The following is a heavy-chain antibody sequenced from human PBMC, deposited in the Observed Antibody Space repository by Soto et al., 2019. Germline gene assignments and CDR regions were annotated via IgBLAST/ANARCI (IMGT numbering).Heavy chain of an antibody. Sequence: QVQLVQSGAEVKKPGSSVKVSCKASGGTFSSYAISWVRQAPGQGLEWMGGIIPIFGTPNYAQKFQGRVTITADESTSTDYMELSSLRSEDTAVYYCAKDRGYSYGNYYYYGMDVWGQGTTVTVSS. CDR2: IIPIFGTP. D-gene: IGHD5-18*01. CDR3: AKDRGYSYGNYYYYGMDV. J-gene: IGHJ6*02. V-gene: IGHV1-69*12. CDR1: GGTFSSYA.